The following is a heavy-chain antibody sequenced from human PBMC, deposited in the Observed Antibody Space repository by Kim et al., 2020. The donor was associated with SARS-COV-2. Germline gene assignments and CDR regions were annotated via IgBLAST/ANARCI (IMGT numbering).Heavy chain of an antibody. J-gene: IGHJ4*02. D-gene: IGHD3-10*01. CDR2: IYYSGST. V-gene: IGHV4-59*01. CDR1: GGSISSYY. CDR3: ARVGPNLEFDY. Sequence: SETLSLTCTVSGGSISSYYWSWIRQPPGKGLEWIGYIYYSGSTNYNPSLKSRVTISVDTSKNQFSLKLSSVTAADTAVYYCARVGPNLEFDYWGQGTLVTVSS.